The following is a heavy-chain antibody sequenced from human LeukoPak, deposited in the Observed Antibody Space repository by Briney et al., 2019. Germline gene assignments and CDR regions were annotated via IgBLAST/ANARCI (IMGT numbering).Heavy chain of an antibody. D-gene: IGHD4/OR15-4a*01. Sequence: SETLSLTCTVSGGSINSGNYYWTWIRQPPGKGLEWIGYIYYSGSTYYNPSLKSRVTISVDTSKNQFSLKLSSVTAADTAVYYCARDLPLRSMDVWGKGTTVTVSS. J-gene: IGHJ6*03. CDR2: IYYSGST. CDR3: ARDLPLRSMDV. CDR1: GGSINSGNYY. V-gene: IGHV4-30-4*08.